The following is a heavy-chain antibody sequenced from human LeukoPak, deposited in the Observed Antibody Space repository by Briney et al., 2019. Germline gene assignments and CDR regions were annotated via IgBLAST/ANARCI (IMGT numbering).Heavy chain of an antibody. J-gene: IGHJ6*03. Sequence: GGSLRLSCAASGFTFSSFDMHWVRHPTGQGLEWVSTIGTASDTYYPGSVEGRFTLSRDNAKNSLYLQMNSLTAGDTAVYYCARGPPRGKYYYMDVWGKRTTVTVSS. V-gene: IGHV3-13*01. CDR1: GFTFSSFD. CDR2: IGTASDT. D-gene: IGHD1-1*01. CDR3: ARGPPRGKYYYMDV.